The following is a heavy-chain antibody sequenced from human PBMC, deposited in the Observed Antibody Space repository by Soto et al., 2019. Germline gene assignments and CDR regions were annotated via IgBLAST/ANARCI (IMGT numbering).Heavy chain of an antibody. Sequence: QVHLVQSGAEVKKPGASVKVSYKGSGYAFTTYGITWVRQAPGQGLEWMGWISALNGNTNYAQKLQGRVTVTRDTSTSTAYMELRSLRSDDTAVYYCARGRYGDYWGQGALVTVSS. CDR2: ISALNGNT. V-gene: IGHV1-18*01. D-gene: IGHD1-1*01. J-gene: IGHJ4*02. CDR3: ARGRYGDY. CDR1: GYAFTTYG.